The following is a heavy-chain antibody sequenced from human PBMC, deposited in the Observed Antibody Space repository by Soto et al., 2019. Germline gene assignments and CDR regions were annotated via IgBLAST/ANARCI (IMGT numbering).Heavy chain of an antibody. J-gene: IGHJ4*02. CDR3: AKPYSSSWYYFDY. CDR1: GGTFSSYA. D-gene: IGHD6-13*01. Sequence: AGGSLRLSCAASGGTFSSYAMSWVRQAPGKGLEWVSAISGSGGSTYYADSVKGRFTISRDNSKNTLYLQMNSLRAEDTAVYYCAKPYSSSWYYFDYWGQGTLVTVSS. V-gene: IGHV3-23*01. CDR2: ISGSGGST.